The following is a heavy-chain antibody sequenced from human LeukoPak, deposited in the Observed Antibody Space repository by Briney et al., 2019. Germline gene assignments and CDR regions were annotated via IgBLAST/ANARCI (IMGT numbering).Heavy chain of an antibody. CDR2: IIPIFGTA. CDR3: ASPYYYDSSGYYSAFDI. Sequence: EASVKVSCKASGGTFSSYAISWVRQAPGQGLEWMVGIIPIFGTANYAQKFQGRVTITADESTSTAYMELSSVRSEDTAVYYCASPYYYDSSGYYSAFDIWGQGTMVTVSS. J-gene: IGHJ3*02. D-gene: IGHD3-22*01. CDR1: GGTFSSYA. V-gene: IGHV1-69*01.